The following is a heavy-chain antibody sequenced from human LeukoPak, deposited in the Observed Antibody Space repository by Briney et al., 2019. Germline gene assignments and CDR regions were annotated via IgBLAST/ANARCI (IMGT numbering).Heavy chain of an antibody. J-gene: IGHJ4*02. CDR1: GYSISSGYY. V-gene: IGHV4-38-2*02. D-gene: IGHD4-17*01. Sequence: SETLSLTCTVSGYSISSGYYWGWIRQPSGKGLEWIGSIYHSGSTYYNPSLKSRVTISVDTSKNQFSLKLSSVTAADTAVYYCARAPDYGDSPYFDYWGQGTLVTVSS. CDR2: IYHSGST. CDR3: ARAPDYGDSPYFDY.